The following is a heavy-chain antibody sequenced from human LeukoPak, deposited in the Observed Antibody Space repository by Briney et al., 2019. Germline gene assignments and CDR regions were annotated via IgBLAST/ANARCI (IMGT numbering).Heavy chain of an antibody. CDR1: GFTFSSYE. CDR3: AAGTGYLIEK. V-gene: IGHV3-7*01. J-gene: IGHJ4*02. CDR2: IRQDGTEK. Sequence: GALRLSCAASGFTFSSYEMNWVRQAPGKGLEWVANIRQDGTEKNYVDSVKGRFIISRDNAKNSLYLQMNSLRAEDTAVYYCAAGTGYLIEKWGQGTLVTVSS. D-gene: IGHD2-15*01.